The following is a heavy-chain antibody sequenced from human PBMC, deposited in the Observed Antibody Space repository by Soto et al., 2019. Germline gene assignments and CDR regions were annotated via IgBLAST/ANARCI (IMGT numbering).Heavy chain of an antibody. Sequence: ASVKVSCKASGYTFTGYYMHWVRQAPGQGLEWMGWINPNSGGTNYAQKYQGRVTMTRDTSISTAYMELSRLRSDDPAVYYCARVRDCYNSYWVYWGQGTLVTVSS. CDR1: GYTFTGYY. CDR3: ARVRDCYNSYWVY. D-gene: IGHD2-21*01. CDR2: INPNSGGT. V-gene: IGHV1-2*02. J-gene: IGHJ4*02.